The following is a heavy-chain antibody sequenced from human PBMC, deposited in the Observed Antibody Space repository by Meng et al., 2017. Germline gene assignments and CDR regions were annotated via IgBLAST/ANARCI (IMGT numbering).Heavy chain of an antibody. J-gene: IGHJ4*02. CDR2: INHSGST. CDR3: ARVRKWYFSGYSYGFTALETQYYFDY. V-gene: IGHV4-34*01. Sequence: SETLSLTCAVYGGSFSGYYWSWIRQPPGKRLEWIGEINHSGSTNYNPSLKSRVTISVDTSKNQFSLKLSSVTAADTAVYYCARVRKWYFSGYSYGFTALETQYYFDYWGQGTLVTVSS. D-gene: IGHD5-18*01. CDR1: GGSFSGYY.